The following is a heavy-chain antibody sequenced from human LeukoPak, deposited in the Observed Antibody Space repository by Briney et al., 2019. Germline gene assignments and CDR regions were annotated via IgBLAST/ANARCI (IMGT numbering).Heavy chain of an antibody. CDR3: ARVYHMVRGAQRLYYFDY. CDR1: GYTFTSYD. CDR2: MNPNSGNT. J-gene: IGHJ4*02. D-gene: IGHD3-10*01. Sequence: GASVKVSCKASGYTFTSYDINWVRQATGQGLEGMGWMNPNSGNTGYAQKFQGRVTMTRNTSISTAYMELSSLRSEDTAVYYCARVYHMVRGAQRLYYFDYWGQGTLVTVSS. V-gene: IGHV1-8*01.